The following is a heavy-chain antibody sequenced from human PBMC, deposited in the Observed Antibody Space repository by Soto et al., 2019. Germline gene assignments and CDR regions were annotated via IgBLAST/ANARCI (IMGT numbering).Heavy chain of an antibody. J-gene: IGHJ6*02. Sequence: QVQLVQSGAEVKKPGSSVKVSCKASGGTFSSYTISWVRQAPGQGLEWMGRIIPILGIANYAQKFQGRVTITADKTTSTAYMELSRLRSEDTAVYYCARDEDYYGSGSYSYYYYGMDVWGQGTTVTVSS. D-gene: IGHD3-10*01. CDR1: GGTFSSYT. V-gene: IGHV1-69*08. CDR3: ARDEDYYGSGSYSYYYYGMDV. CDR2: IIPILGIA.